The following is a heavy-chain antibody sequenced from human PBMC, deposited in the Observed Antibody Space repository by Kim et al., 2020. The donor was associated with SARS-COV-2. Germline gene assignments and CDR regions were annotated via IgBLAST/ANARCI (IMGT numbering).Heavy chain of an antibody. CDR2: IYHSGST. CDR1: GGSISSSNW. V-gene: IGHV4-4*02. CDR3: ARVFYYGSGSYYAKMDV. Sequence: SETLSLTCAVSGGSISSSNWWSWVRQPPGKGLEWIGEIYHSGSTNYNPSLKSRVTISVDKSKNQFSLKLSSVTAADTAVYYCARVFYYGSGSYYAKMDVWGQGTTVTVSS. J-gene: IGHJ6*02. D-gene: IGHD3-10*01.